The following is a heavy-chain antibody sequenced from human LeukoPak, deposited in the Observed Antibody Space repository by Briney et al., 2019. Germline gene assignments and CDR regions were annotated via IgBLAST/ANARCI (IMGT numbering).Heavy chain of an antibody. V-gene: IGHV4-4*07. J-gene: IGHJ3*02. D-gene: IGHD3-9*01. CDR1: GGSISSYY. CDR3: ATRPYDILTGYLDAFDI. Sequence: SDTLSLTCTVSGGSISSYYWSWIRQPAGKGLEWVGRLYTSGSTNYNPSLKSRVTMSVDTSKNQFSLNLSSGTAADTAVYYCATRPYDILTGYLDAFDIWGQGTMVTVSS. CDR2: LYTSGST.